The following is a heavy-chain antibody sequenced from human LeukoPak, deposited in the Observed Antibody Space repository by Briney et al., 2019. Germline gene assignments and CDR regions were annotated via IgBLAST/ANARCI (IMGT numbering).Heavy chain of an antibody. V-gene: IGHV3-53*01. Sequence: ETLSLTCTVSGGSISGYFWNWIRQPPGKGLEWVSVFYSGGSTRYADSVKGRFTISRDNAKNSLYLQMNSLRAEDTAVYYCARDRDFDWLSNLDAFDIWGQGTMVTVSS. D-gene: IGHD3-9*01. CDR3: ARDRDFDWLSNLDAFDI. J-gene: IGHJ3*02. CDR2: FYSGGST. CDR1: GGSISGYF.